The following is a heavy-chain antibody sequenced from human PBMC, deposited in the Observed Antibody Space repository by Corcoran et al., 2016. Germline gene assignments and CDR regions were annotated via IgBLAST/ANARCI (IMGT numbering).Heavy chain of an antibody. J-gene: IGHJ5*02. CDR3: ARDGGYNFWSGYYTGYWFDP. D-gene: IGHD3-3*01. CDR2: ISAYNGNT. CDR1: GYTFTSYG. V-gene: IGHV1-18*01. Sequence: QVQLVQSGAEVKKPGASVKVSCKASGYTFTSYGINWVRQAPGQGLEWVGWISAYNGNTNYAQKPQGRVAMTPDTSTSTAYMELRSLGSDDTAVYYCARDGGYNFWSGYYTGYWFDPWGQGTLVTVSS.